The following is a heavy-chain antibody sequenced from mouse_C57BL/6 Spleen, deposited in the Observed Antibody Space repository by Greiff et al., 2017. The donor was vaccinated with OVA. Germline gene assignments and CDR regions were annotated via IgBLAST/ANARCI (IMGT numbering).Heavy chain of an antibody. J-gene: IGHJ2*01. CDR1: GFTFSSYA. CDR3: TRDGKLRGY. Sequence: EVKLMESGEGLVKPGGSLKLSCAASGFTFSSYAMSWVRQTPEKRLEWVAYISSGGDYIYYADTVKGRFTIARDNARNTLYLQMSSLKSEDTAMYYCTRDGKLRGYWGQGTTLTVSS. D-gene: IGHD1-1*01. V-gene: IGHV5-9-1*02. CDR2: ISSGGDYI.